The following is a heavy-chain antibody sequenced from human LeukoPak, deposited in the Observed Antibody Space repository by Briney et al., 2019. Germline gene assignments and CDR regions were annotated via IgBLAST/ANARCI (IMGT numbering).Heavy chain of an antibody. Sequence: PGGSLRLSCAASGFTFNNYAMNWVRQAPGKGLEWVSVISGSGGTTYYADSVKGRFTISRDSSKNTLYLQMNSLRAEDTAVYYCARNYDFWSGSLGRGDHYYGMDVWGQGATVTVSS. CDR2: ISGSGGTT. V-gene: IGHV3-23*01. CDR3: ARNYDFWSGSLGRGDHYYGMDV. D-gene: IGHD3-3*01. J-gene: IGHJ6*02. CDR1: GFTFNNYA.